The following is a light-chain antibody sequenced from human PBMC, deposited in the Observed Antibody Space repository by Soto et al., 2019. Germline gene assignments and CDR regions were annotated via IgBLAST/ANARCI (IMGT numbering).Light chain of an antibody. CDR2: AAS. V-gene: IGKV1-39*01. Sequence: DIQMTQSPSALSASVGDRVTITCRASQSISRYLNWYQQKPGKAPEPLIYAASSLQSGVPSRFSGRGSGTDFTLTISNLQPEDFATYFCQQTYSTLSTFGPGTKVEIK. CDR3: QQTYSTLST. CDR1: QSISRY. J-gene: IGKJ3*01.